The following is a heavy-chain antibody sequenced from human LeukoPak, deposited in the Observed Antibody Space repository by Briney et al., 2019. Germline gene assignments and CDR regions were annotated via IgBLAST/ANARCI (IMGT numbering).Heavy chain of an antibody. CDR3: ARGEPSGFYSDTSGFLHEVFDH. V-gene: IGHV1-69*13. J-gene: IGHJ4*02. Sequence: ASVKVSCKASGDTFSSYSISWVRQAPGQGLEWMGGIIPMFGTVNYAQKFQGRVTITAEESTPTAYMELSSLISEDTAVYYCARGEPSGFYSDTSGFLHEVFDHWGQGTLVTVSS. D-gene: IGHD3-22*01. CDR2: IIPMFGTV. CDR1: GDTFSSYS.